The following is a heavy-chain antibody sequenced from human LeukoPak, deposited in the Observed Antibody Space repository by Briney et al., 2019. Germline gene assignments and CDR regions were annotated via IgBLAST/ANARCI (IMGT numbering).Heavy chain of an antibody. D-gene: IGHD6-13*01. V-gene: IGHV3-53*01. CDR1: GFTVSSNY. CDR2: IYSGGST. CDR3: ARGQQLVTYYYYGMDV. Sequence: AGGSLRLSCAASGFTVSSNYMSWVRQAPGKGLEWVSVIYSGGSTYYADSVKGRFTISRDNSKNTLYLQMNSLRAEDMAVYYCARGQQLVTYYYYGMDVWGQGTTVTVSS. J-gene: IGHJ6*02.